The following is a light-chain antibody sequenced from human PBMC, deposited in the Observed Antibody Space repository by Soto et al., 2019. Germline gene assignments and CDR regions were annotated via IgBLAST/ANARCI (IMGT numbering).Light chain of an antibody. CDR3: SSYTSSSTRV. J-gene: IGLJ3*02. Sequence: QSALTQPASVSGSPGQSITISCTGTSSDVGGYNYVSWYQQHPGKAPKLMIYEVSNRPSGVSNRFSGSKSGNTASLTISGLQAEDEADYYCSSYTSSSTRVFGGGNQAHRP. CDR2: EVS. CDR1: SSDVGGYNY. V-gene: IGLV2-14*01.